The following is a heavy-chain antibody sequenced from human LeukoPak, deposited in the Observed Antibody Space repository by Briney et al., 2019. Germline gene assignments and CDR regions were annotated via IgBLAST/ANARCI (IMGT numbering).Heavy chain of an antibody. Sequence: ASVKVCCKASGYTFSSYAMHWVRQAPGQRLEWMGWINAGNGNTKYSQKFQGRVTITRDTSASTAYMELSSLRSEDTAVYYCARDRRVTENWFDPWGQGTLVTVSS. CDR3: ARDRRVTENWFDP. J-gene: IGHJ5*02. CDR2: INAGNGNT. D-gene: IGHD5-18*01. CDR1: GYTFSSYA. V-gene: IGHV1-3*01.